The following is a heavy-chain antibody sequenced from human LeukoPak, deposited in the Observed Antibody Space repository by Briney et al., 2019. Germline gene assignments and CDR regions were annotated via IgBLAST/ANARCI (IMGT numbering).Heavy chain of an antibody. CDR1: GGTVVTSAYS. CDR3: APLAGES. CDR2: VYYSGSA. D-gene: IGHD1-26*01. V-gene: IGHV4-39*01. Sequence: PSETLSLTCTVSGGTVVTSAYSWGWIRQPPGKGLEYIGNVYYSGSAYYNPSLRSRVTLSMDTSSNQFSLRLTSVTAADTAVYYCAPLAGESWGQGTLVTVSS. J-gene: IGHJ5*02.